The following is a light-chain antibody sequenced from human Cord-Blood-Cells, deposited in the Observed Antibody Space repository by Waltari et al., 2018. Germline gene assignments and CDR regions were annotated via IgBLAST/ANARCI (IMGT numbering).Light chain of an antibody. CDR1: SSDVGSYNL. CDR2: EGS. Sequence: QSALTQPASVSGSPGQSITISCTETSSDVGSYNLVSWYQQHPGKAPKLMIYEGSKRPSGVSNRFSGPKSGNTASLTISGLQAEDEADYYCCSYAGSSTLVFGGGTKLTVL. CDR3: CSYAGSSTLV. V-gene: IGLV2-23*01. J-gene: IGLJ3*02.